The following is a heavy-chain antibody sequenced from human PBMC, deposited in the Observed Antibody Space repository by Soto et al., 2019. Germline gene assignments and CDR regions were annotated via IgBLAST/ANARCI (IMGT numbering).Heavy chain of an antibody. J-gene: IGHJ4*02. Sequence: QVQLVQSGVEVEKPGASVKVSCKASGYTFTTYGISWVRQAPGQGLGWMGWISAYSGDTNYAQKFQCRVTMTTDTSTSTAYMELRNLRSDDTAVYYCARDVPAMSTGGPDYWGQGTLVTVSS. V-gene: IGHV1-18*01. CDR2: ISAYSGDT. D-gene: IGHD1-26*01. CDR1: GYTFTTYG. CDR3: ARDVPAMSTGGPDY.